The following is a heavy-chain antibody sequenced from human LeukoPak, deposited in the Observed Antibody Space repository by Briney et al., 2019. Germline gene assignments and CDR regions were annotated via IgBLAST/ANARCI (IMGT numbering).Heavy chain of an antibody. Sequence: PSETLSLTCAVYGGSFSGYYWSWIRQPPGKGLEWIGEINHSGSTNYNPSLKSRVTISVDTSKNQFSLRLSSVTAADTAVYYCARVGNTVTIVRYYYGMDVWGQGTTVTVSS. CDR2: INHSGST. J-gene: IGHJ6*02. V-gene: IGHV4-34*01. CDR3: ARVGNTVTIVRYYYGMDV. CDR1: GGSFSGYY. D-gene: IGHD4-17*01.